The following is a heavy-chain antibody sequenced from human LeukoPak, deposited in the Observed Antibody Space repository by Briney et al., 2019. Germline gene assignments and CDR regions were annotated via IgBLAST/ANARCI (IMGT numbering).Heavy chain of an antibody. CDR3: AKDSWYDRLRQDAFDI. Sequence: GGSLRLSCAASGFTFSSYAMSWVRQAPGKGLEWVSAISGSGGSTYYADSVKGRFTISRDNSKNTLYLQMNSLRAEDTAVYYCAKDSWYDRLRQDAFDIWGQGTMVTASS. CDR2: ISGSGGST. D-gene: IGHD5-12*01. CDR1: GFTFSSYA. J-gene: IGHJ3*02. V-gene: IGHV3-23*01.